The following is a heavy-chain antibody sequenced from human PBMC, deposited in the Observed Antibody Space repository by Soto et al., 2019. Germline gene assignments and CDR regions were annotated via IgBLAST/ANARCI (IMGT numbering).Heavy chain of an antibody. CDR2: ISSRGSTI. CDR1: GFTFSDYY. V-gene: IGHV3-11*01. J-gene: IGHJ4*02. CDR3: ARDPLETVATPFDY. D-gene: IGHD5-12*01. Sequence: PGGSLRLSCAASGFTFSDYYMSWIRQAPGKGLEWISYISSRGSTIYYADSVKGRFTISRDNAKNSLYLQMNSLRAKDTAVYYCARDPLETVATPFDYWGQGTLVTVSS.